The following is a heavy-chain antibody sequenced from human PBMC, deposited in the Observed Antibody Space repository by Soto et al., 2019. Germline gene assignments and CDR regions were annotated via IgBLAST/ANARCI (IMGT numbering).Heavy chain of an antibody. CDR2: ISSSGRA. CDR3: ARGGFHRGNYYIFDY. D-gene: IGHD3-22*01. Sequence: SETLSLTCPVSGVSVNNNAFSWTWIRQHPGKGPECIGHISSSGRASYSLSLKSRVTISVDTSRDQFSLRLSSVTAADTAVYFCARGGFHRGNYYIFDYWGQGALVTSPQ. J-gene: IGHJ4*02. CDR1: GVSVNNNAFS. V-gene: IGHV4-31*03.